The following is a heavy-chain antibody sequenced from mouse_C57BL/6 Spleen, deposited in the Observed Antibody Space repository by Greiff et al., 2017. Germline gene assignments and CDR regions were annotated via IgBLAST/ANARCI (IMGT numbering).Heavy chain of an antibody. CDR2: ISDGGSYT. CDR3: AGEGGYYYGSSYGRYFDY. Sequence: EVQLVESGGGLVKPGGSLKLSCAASGFTFSSYAMSWVRQTPEKRLEWVATISDGGSYTYYPDNVKGRFTISRDNAKNNLYLQMSHLKSEDTAMYYCAGEGGYYYGSSYGRYFDYWGQGTTLTVSS. D-gene: IGHD1-1*01. J-gene: IGHJ2*01. V-gene: IGHV5-4*01. CDR1: GFTFSSYA.